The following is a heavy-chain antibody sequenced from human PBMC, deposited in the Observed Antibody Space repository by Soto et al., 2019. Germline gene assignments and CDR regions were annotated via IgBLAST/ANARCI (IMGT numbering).Heavy chain of an antibody. D-gene: IGHD3-10*01. V-gene: IGHV3-49*03. CDR3: IGSFPF. Sequence: VYLVESGGGLVEPGRSLRLSCTASGFPFGNFLMSWFRQAPGKGIEWVGFIRSQPYGGTAEYAASVRGRFTISRDDSKGIAYLQMNSLQTEDSGVYYCIGSFPFWGQGTLVTVSS. CDR2: IRSQPYGGTA. CDR1: GFPFGNFL. J-gene: IGHJ4*02.